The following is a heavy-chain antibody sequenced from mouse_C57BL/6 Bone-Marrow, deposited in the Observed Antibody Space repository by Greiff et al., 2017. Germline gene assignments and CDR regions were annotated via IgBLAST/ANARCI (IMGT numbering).Heavy chain of an antibody. D-gene: IGHD2-5*01. V-gene: IGHV14-1*01. J-gene: IGHJ3*01. CDR1: GFNIKDYY. CDR2: IDPEDGDN. CDR3: TTDYSIRCCAY. Sequence: VQLQQSGAELVRPGASVKLSCTASGFNIKDYYMHWVKQRPEQGLEWIGRIDPEDGDNEYAPKFQGKATMTADTASNTAYLQLSSLTSEDSAVYYCTTDYSIRCCAYWGQGTLVTVSA.